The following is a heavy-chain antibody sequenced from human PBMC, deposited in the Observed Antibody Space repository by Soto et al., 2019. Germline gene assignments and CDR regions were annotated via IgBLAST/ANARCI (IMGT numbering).Heavy chain of an antibody. CDR1: GYTFTSYG. D-gene: IGHD3-9*01. J-gene: IGHJ4*02. Sequence: ASVKVSCKASGYTFTSYGISWVRQAPGQGLEWMGWISAYNGNTNYAQKLQGRVTMTTDTSTSTAYMELRSLRSDDTAVYYCARDRDDILTGYYSFLDYWGQGTLVTVSS. CDR2: ISAYNGNT. CDR3: ARDRDDILTGYYSFLDY. V-gene: IGHV1-18*01.